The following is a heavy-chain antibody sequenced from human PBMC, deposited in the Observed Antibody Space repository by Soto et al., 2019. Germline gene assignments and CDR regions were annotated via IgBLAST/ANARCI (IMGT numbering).Heavy chain of an antibody. J-gene: IGHJ3*02. CDR1: GGSISSYY. V-gene: IGHV4-59*08. D-gene: IGHD4-17*01. CDR3: VWGALYGDYGAFDI. Sequence: QVQLQEAGPGLVKPSETLSLTCTVSGGSISSYYWSWIRQPPGKGLEWIGYIYYSGSTNYNPSLKSRVTISVDTSKNQCFLKLSSVTAADTAVYYCVWGALYGDYGAFDIWGQGTMVTVSS. CDR2: IYYSGST.